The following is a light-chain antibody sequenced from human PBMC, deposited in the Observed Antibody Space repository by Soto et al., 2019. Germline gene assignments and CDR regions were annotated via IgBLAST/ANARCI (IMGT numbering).Light chain of an antibody. CDR3: QCYDSSLSGRV. Sequence: QSALTQPPSVSGAPGQRVTISCTGSSSNIGSGYTVYWYQQLPGTAPKLLIYDNNNRPSGVPDRFSGSKSGTSASLAITGLQAEDEADYYCQCYDSSLSGRVFGGGTKLTDL. J-gene: IGLJ3*02. V-gene: IGLV1-40*01. CDR1: SSNIGSGYT. CDR2: DNN.